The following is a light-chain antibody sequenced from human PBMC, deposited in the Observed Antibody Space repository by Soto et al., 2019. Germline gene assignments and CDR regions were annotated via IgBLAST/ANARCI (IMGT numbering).Light chain of an antibody. CDR3: QEADSSPGGT. Sequence: EVVLTQSPGTLSLSPGDRATLSCRASQTVSTNYLAWYQQKPGQAPRLLVYSVSIRATGVPDRFSGSGSGTDFTLTISRLEPEDFAVYYCQEADSSPGGTFGQGTKVEI. CDR2: SVS. V-gene: IGKV3-20*01. CDR1: QTVSTNY. J-gene: IGKJ1*01.